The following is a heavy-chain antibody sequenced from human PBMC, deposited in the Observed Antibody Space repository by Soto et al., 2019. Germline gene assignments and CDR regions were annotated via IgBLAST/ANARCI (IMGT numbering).Heavy chain of an antibody. CDR1: GYSFTSYW. CDR3: ARDVRGMYSGIAAXRDSYYYYYYGMDV. D-gene: IGHD6-13*01. J-gene: IGHJ6*02. V-gene: IGHV5-51*01. Sequence: GESLKISCKGSGYSFTSYWIGWVRQMPGKGLEWMGIIYPGDSDTRYSPSFQGQVTISADKSISTAYLQWSSLKASDTAMYYCARDVRGMYSGIAAXRDSYYYYYYGMDVWGQGTTVTVSS. CDR2: IYPGDSDT.